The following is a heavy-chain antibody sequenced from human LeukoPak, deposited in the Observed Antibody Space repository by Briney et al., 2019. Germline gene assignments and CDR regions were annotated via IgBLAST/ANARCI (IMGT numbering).Heavy chain of an antibody. V-gene: IGHV3-74*01. CDR3: VRALMGTSDH. CDR1: GFTFSRDW. Sequence: GGSLRLSCAASGFTFSRDWMHWVRQAPGKGLVWVSRMNSDGSTTNYADSVKRRFTISRDNSKNTLYLQMNSLRAEDTAVYYCVRALMGTSDHWGQGSLVTVSS. J-gene: IGHJ4*02. D-gene: IGHD7-27*01. CDR2: MNSDGSTT.